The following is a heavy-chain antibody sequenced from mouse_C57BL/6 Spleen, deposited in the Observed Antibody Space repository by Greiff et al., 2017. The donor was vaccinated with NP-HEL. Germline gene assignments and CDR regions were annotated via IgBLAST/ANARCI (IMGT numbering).Heavy chain of an antibody. Sequence: EVQLQQSGAELVRPGASVKLSCTASGFNIKDDYMHWVKQRPEQGLEWIGWIDPENGDTEYASKFQGKATITADTSSNTAYLQLSSLPSEDTAVYYCTTSDGYLGFDVWGTGTTVTVSS. CDR3: TTSDGYLGFDV. D-gene: IGHD2-3*01. CDR2: IDPENGDT. J-gene: IGHJ1*03. CDR1: GFNIKDDY. V-gene: IGHV14-4*01.